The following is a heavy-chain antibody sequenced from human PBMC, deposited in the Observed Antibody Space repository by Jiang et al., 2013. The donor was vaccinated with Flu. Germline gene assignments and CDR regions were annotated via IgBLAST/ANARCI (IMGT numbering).Heavy chain of an antibody. CDR1: GGTFSSYA. CDR3: ASSYCGGDCYTLTYYYCGMDV. Sequence: SGAEVKKPGSSVKVSCKASGGTFSSYAISWVRQAPGQGLEWMGGIIPIFGTANYAQKFQGRVAITADKSTSTAYMELSSLRSEDTAVYYCASSYCGGDCYTLTYYYCGMDVWGQGTTVTVSS. J-gene: IGHJ6*02. CDR2: IIPIFGTA. V-gene: IGHV1-69*06. D-gene: IGHD2-21*02.